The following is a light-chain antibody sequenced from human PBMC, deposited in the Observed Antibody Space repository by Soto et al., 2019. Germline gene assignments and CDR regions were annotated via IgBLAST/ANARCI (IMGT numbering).Light chain of an antibody. Sequence: EIVLTQSPATLSLSPGERVTLSCRASQSVSSYLAWYQQKPGQAPRLLIYDASNRATGIPARFSGSGSGTDFTLTISSLEPEDFAVYYCQQRSNWPPQYTFGQGTKLEIE. CDR1: QSVSSY. V-gene: IGKV3-11*01. CDR3: QQRSNWPPQYT. CDR2: DAS. J-gene: IGKJ2*01.